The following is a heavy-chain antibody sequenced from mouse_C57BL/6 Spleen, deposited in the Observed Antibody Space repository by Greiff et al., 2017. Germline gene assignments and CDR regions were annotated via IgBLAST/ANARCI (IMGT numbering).Heavy chain of an antibody. CDR2: IYPGDGDT. Sequence: QVQLKESGAELVKPGASVKISCKASGYAFSSYWMNWVKQRPGKGLEWIGQIYPGDGDTNYNGKFKGKATLTADKSSSTAYMQLSSLTSEDSAVYFCARGSSYVGWFAYWGQGTLVTVSA. V-gene: IGHV1-80*01. D-gene: IGHD1-1*01. J-gene: IGHJ3*01. CDR1: GYAFSSYW. CDR3: ARGSSYVGWFAY.